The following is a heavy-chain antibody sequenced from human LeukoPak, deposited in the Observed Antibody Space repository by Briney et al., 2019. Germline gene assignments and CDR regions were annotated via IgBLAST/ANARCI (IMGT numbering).Heavy chain of an antibody. Sequence: PGGSLRLSCAASGFTFSSYWMSWVRQAPGKGLEWVANIKQDGSEKYYVDSVKGRFTISRGNAKNSLYLQMNSLRAEDTAVYYCARVFLFLDYAFDIWGQGTMVTVSS. CDR1: GFTFSSYW. V-gene: IGHV3-7*04. CDR3: ARVFLFLDYAFDI. J-gene: IGHJ3*02. CDR2: IKQDGSEK. D-gene: IGHD3-3*01.